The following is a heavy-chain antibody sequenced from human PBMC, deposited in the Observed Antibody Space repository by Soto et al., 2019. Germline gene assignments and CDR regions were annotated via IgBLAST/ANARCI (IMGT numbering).Heavy chain of an antibody. J-gene: IGHJ4*02. V-gene: IGHV3-23*01. CDR1: GFTFSSYA. Sequence: GGSLRLSCSASGFTFSSYAMSWVRQAPGKGLEWASAISGSGGSTYYADSVKGRFTISRDNSKNTLYLQMNSLRAEDTAVYYCAGAIVVVPDARDYWGQGTVVTVYS. CDR2: ISGSGGST. D-gene: IGHD2-2*01. CDR3: AGAIVVVPDARDY.